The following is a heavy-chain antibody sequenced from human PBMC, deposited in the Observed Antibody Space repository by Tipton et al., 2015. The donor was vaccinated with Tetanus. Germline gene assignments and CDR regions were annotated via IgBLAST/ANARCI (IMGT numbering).Heavy chain of an antibody. D-gene: IGHD5-18*01. CDR2: VYNSGSF. CDR3: ARGSRYSTGYASYFDS. Sequence: GLVKPSETLSLMCTVSGGSISNYYWSWIRQAPGKGLEWIGYVYNSGSFNYNPSLKSRVTMPIDTLKIQFSLQLTSVTAADTAVYYCARGSRYSTGYASYFDSWGQGTLVTVSS. CDR1: GGSISNYY. J-gene: IGHJ4*02. V-gene: IGHV4-59*01.